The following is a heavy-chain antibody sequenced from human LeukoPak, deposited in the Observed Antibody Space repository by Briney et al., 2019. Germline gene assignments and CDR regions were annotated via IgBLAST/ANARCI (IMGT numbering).Heavy chain of an antibody. CDR1: GGSITTHY. V-gene: IGHV4-4*07. D-gene: IGHD4-17*01. CDR2: VYNTGST. Sequence: SETLSLTFTVSGGSITTHYWSWIRQPAGREVEWIGRVYNTGSTKYNPSLESRVTMSVDTSSNRFSLSLRSVTAADTAVYYCARDLLGDYGTFDIWGQGTMVTVSS. CDR3: ARDLLGDYGTFDI. J-gene: IGHJ3*02.